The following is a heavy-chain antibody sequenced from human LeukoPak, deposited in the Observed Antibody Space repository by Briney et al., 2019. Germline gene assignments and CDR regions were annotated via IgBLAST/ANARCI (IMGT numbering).Heavy chain of an antibody. D-gene: IGHD3-22*01. J-gene: IGHJ4*02. V-gene: IGHV1-2*02. CDR1: GYTFTGYY. CDR2: INANSGGT. Sequence: ASVKVSCKASGYTFTGYYMHWVRQAPGQGLEWMGWINANSGGTNYVQKFQGRVTMTRDTSISTAYMELSRLRSDDTAVYYCARLPDSSGYYYSRRVVYWGQGTLVTVSS. CDR3: ARLPDSSGYYYSRRVVY.